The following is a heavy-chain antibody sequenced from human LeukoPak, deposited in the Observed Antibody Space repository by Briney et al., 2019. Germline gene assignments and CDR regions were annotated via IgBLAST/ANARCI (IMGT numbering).Heavy chain of an antibody. J-gene: IGHJ4*02. CDR2: IIPIFGTA. V-gene: IGHV1-69*13. CDR1: GGTFSSYA. D-gene: IGHD1-26*01. Sequence: GASVKVSCKASGGTFSSYAISWVRQAPGQGLEWMGGIIPIFGTANYAQKFQGRVTITADESTSTAYMELSSLRSEDTAVYYCARGRHSGSYVPFDYWGQGTLVTVSS. CDR3: ARGRHSGSYVPFDY.